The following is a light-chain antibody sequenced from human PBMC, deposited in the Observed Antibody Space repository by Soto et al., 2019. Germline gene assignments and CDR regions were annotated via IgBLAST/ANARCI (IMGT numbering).Light chain of an antibody. V-gene: IGKV2-30*01. Sequence: DVVMTQSPLSLPVTLGQPASISCRCSQSPEYRDGNTYLNWFQQRPGQSPRRLIYRVSKRDSGVPDRFSGRGSGTDFTLKISRVEAEDVGVYYCMQGTHWPWTFGQGTRVEIK. CDR2: RVS. J-gene: IGKJ1*01. CDR3: MQGTHWPWT. CDR1: QSPEYRDGNTY.